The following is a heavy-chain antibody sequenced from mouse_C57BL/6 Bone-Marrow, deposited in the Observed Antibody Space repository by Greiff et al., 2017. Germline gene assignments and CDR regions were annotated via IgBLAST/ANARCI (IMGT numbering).Heavy chain of an antibody. CDR1: GYTFTSYW. CDR2: IYPSDSET. CDR3: ARGYGSSYAMYY. D-gene: IGHD1-1*01. J-gene: IGHJ4*01. Sequence: QVQLQQPGAELVRPGSSVKLSCKASGYTFTSYWMDWVKQRPGQGLEWIGNIYPSDSETHYNQKFKDKATLTVDKSSSTAYMQLSSLTSEDSAGYYCARGYGSSYAMYYWGQGTSVTFSS. V-gene: IGHV1-61*01.